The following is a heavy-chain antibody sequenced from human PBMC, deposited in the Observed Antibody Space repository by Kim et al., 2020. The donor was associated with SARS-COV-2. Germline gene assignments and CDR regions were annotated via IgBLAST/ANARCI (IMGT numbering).Heavy chain of an antibody. D-gene: IGHD5-18*01. J-gene: IGHJ4*02. V-gene: IGHV3-21*01. Sequence: ADSVKGRFTISRDNAKNSLYLQMNSLRAEDTAVYYCARDQSYGYVYFFDYWGQGTLVTVSS. CDR3: ARDQSYGYVYFFDY.